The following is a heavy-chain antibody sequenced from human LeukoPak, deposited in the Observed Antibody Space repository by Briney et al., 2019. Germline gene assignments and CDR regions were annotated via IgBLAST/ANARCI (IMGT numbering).Heavy chain of an antibody. D-gene: IGHD6-13*01. J-gene: IGHJ4*02. CDR1: GFTFSSYE. CDR2: ISGSGGST. V-gene: IGHV3-23*01. CDR3: ANPWEGQLVPHY. Sequence: GGSLRLSCAASGFTFSSYEMNWVRQAPGKGLEWVSAISGSGGSTYYADSVKGRFTISRDNSKNTLYLQMNSLRAEDAAVYYCANPWEGQLVPHYWGQGTLVTVSS.